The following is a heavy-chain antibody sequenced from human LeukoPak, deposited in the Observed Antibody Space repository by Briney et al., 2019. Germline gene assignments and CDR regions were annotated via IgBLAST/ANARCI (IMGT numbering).Heavy chain of an antibody. D-gene: IGHD2-15*01. J-gene: IGHJ4*02. V-gene: IGHV3-73*01. CDR1: GFTLSGSA. CDR2: IRSKANSYAT. Sequence: PGGSLRLSCAASGFTLSGSAMHWVRQASGKGLEWVGRIRSKANSYATAYAASVKGRFTISRDDSKNTAYLQMNSLKTEDTAVYYCTTLRIYCSGGSCEIDYWGQGTLVTVSS. CDR3: TTLRIYCSGGSCEIDY.